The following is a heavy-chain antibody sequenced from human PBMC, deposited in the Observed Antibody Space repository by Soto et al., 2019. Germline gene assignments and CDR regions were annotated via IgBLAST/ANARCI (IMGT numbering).Heavy chain of an antibody. J-gene: IGHJ5*02. Sequence: SETLSLTCTVSGGSISSGDYYWSWLRQPPGKGMEWIAYIYYSVNTYYNPSLKSRVSISVDTSKNQFSLNLNSVTAADTAVDYCARAYSGYAYNYVDPWGQGTLVTVSS. CDR3: ARAYSGYAYNYVDP. D-gene: IGHD5-12*01. V-gene: IGHV4-30-4*01. CDR1: GGSISSGDYY. CDR2: IYYSVNT.